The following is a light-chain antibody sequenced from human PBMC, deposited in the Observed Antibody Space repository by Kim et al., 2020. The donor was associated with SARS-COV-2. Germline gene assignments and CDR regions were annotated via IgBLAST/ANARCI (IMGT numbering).Light chain of an antibody. Sequence: TCTLRGDININSYRIYLYQQKSGSPPQYLLNYLSESEREHGSGVPGRFSGSKDASANAGILLISGLQSEDEADYYCLIWHDSAYVFGTGTKVTVL. CDR3: LIWHDSAYV. CDR2: YLSESER. CDR1: GDININSYR. J-gene: IGLJ1*01. V-gene: IGLV5-45*02.